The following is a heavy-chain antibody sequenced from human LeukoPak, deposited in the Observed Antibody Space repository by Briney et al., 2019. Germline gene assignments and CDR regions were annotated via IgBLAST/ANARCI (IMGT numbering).Heavy chain of an antibody. J-gene: IGHJ4*02. Sequence: GESLKISCKGSGYTFNTYWIAWVRQMPGKGLEYMGIVYPGDSDTRYSPSFQGQVTISADKSITTAFLQLSSLKASDTAVYYCARRPDATSGFDFWGQGTLVAVSS. CDR1: GYTFNTYW. CDR3: ARRPDATSGFDF. D-gene: IGHD2-15*01. CDR2: VYPGDSDT. V-gene: IGHV5-51*01.